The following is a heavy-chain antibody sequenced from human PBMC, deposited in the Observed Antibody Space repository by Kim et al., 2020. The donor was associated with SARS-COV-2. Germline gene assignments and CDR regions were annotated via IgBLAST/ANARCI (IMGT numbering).Heavy chain of an antibody. J-gene: IGHJ6*02. CDR3: ARRLGGWRNYGVHV. CDR2: IYYSGST. CDR1: GGSISSSSYY. V-gene: IGHV4-39*01. Sequence: SETLSLTCTVSGGSISSSSYYWGWIRQPPGKGLEWIGSIYYSGSTSYNPSLKSPVTISVDTSKNQFSLKLSSVTAADTAVYYCARRLGGWRNYGVHVWGRGTTVTVSS. D-gene: IGHD6-19*01.